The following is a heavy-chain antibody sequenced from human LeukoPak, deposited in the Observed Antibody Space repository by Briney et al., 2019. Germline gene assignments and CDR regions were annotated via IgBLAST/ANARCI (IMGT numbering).Heavy chain of an antibody. J-gene: IGHJ4*02. D-gene: IGHD6-6*01. CDR3: ARTYSSSSGYFDY. CDR2: IKQDGSEK. CDR1: GFTFSSYW. V-gene: IGHV3-7*01. Sequence: GGSLRLSCAASGFTFSSYWMSWVRQAPGKGLEWVAKIKQDGSEKYYVDSVRGRFTISRDNAKNSLYLQMNSLRAEDTAVYYCARTYSSSSGYFDYWGQGTLVTVSS.